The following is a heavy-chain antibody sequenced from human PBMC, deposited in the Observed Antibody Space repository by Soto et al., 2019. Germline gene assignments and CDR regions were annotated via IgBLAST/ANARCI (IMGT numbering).Heavy chain of an antibody. J-gene: IGHJ4*02. V-gene: IGHV3-23*01. Sequence: EVQVLESGGGLVQPGGSLRLSCAASGFTFTSHVMCWVRQAPGKGLEWVSSIGGSGGSTYYADSVKGRFTVSRDNSKSTQYLQMNSLRVEDTAVYYCAKGWGDGWGQGTLVTVSS. CDR3: AKGWGDG. CDR1: GFTFTSHV. CDR2: IGGSGGST. D-gene: IGHD3-16*01.